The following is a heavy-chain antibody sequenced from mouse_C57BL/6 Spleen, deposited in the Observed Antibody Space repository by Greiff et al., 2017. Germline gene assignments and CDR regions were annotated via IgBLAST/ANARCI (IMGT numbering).Heavy chain of an antibody. V-gene: IGHV1-80*01. CDR2: IYPGDGDT. J-gene: IGHJ2*01. CDR3: ARGREVTTVVAKYYFDY. CDR1: GYAFSSYW. D-gene: IGHD1-1*01. Sequence: QVQLKQSGAELVKPGASVKISCKASGYAFSSYWMNWVKQRPGKGLEWIGQIYPGDGDTNYNGKFKGKATLTADKSSSTAYMQLSSLTSEDSAVXFCARGREVTTVVAKYYFDYWGQGTTLTVSS.